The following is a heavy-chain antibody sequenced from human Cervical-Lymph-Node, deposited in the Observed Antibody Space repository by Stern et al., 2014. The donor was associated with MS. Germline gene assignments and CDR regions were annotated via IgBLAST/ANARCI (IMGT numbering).Heavy chain of an antibody. CDR3: ARYAGYSKSNYFDY. V-gene: IGHV7-4-1*02. Sequence: VPLVESGSELKKPGASLKVSCKASGYTFTTYAMNWGRQAPGQGLEWMGWLNIDIGTPTYAQGCAGRLVFSLATSVSTAYLQITILKADDTAVYYCARYAGYSKSNYFDYWGQGTLVTVSS. D-gene: IGHD6-13*01. CDR2: LNIDIGTP. J-gene: IGHJ4*02. CDR1: GYTFTTYA.